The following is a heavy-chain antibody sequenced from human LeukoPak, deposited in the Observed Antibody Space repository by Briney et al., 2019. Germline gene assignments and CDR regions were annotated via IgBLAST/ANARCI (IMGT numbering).Heavy chain of an antibody. CDR3: ARGVAAPGDPPQGY. D-gene: IGHD6-13*01. V-gene: IGHV3-7*01. Sequence: PGGSLRLSCAASGFTFSSYWMSWVRQAPGKGLEWVANIKQDGSEKYYVDSVKGRFTISRDNAKNSLYLQMNSLRAEDTAVYYCARGVAAPGDPPQGYWGQGTLVTVSS. J-gene: IGHJ4*02. CDR1: GFTFSSYW. CDR2: IKQDGSEK.